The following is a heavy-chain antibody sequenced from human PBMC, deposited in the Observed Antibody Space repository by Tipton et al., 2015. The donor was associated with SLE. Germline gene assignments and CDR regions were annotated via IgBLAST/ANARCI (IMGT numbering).Heavy chain of an antibody. CDR3: ARDELTEGEMSALDI. Sequence: QLVQSGPEVKKPGSSGKVSCKASGYTFSRSGVSWVRQAPGQGLEWLGWISAYNGNKRYAHNIQDRDTMTTDRSTSTAHMELRSLRSDDTAVYYCARDELTEGEMSALDILGQGTTVSVSS. D-gene: IGHD2-21*02. J-gene: IGHJ3*02. CDR2: ISAYNGNK. V-gene: IGHV1-18*01. CDR1: GYTFSRSG.